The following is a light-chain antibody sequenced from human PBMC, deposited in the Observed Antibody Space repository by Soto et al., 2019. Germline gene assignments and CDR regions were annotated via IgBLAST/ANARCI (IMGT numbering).Light chain of an antibody. CDR3: QQYDNLPWT. V-gene: IGKV1-33*01. CDR1: QDISNY. J-gene: IGKJ1*01. Sequence: DIQMTQSPSSLSASVGDRVTITCQASQDISNYLNRYQQKPGKAPQLLIYDASNLETGVPSRFSGSESGTDFTFTISRLQPEDIATYYCQQYDNLPWTFGQGTTVAIK. CDR2: DAS.